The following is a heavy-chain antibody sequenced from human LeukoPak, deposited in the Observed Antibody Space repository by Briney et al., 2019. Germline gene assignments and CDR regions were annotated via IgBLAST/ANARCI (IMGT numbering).Heavy chain of an antibody. CDR2: IFYRGST. J-gene: IGHJ6*02. V-gene: IGHV4-61*01. Sequence: SETLSLTCTVSGDSVSSGSYSWSWIRQPPGKELEWIGYIFYRGSTSYNPSLKSRLTISADSSKNQFSLRLSSVTAADTAVYYCARARNYYYYLDVWGQGTTVTVSS. D-gene: IGHD1-14*01. CDR3: ARARNYYYYLDV. CDR1: GDSVSSGSYS.